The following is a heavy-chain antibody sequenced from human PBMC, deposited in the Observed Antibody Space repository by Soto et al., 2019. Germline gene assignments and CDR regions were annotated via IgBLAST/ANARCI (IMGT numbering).Heavy chain of an antibody. D-gene: IGHD2-15*01. J-gene: IGHJ4*02. CDR1: GGSIRIYY. V-gene: IGHV4-4*07. CDR2: IYTSGST. Sequence: QVHLQESGPGLVKPSETLSLTCTVSGGSIRIYYWSWIRQPAGQGLAWIGRIYTSGSTNYNPSLKRRVTMSVDTSKNQFALELSSVTAADTAVYYCAREGPDIVVVVAATSFDYWGQGTLVTVSS. CDR3: AREGPDIVVVVAATSFDY.